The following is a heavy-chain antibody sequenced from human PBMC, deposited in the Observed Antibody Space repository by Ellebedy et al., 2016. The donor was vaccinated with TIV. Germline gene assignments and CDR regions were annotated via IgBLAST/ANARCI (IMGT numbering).Heavy chain of an antibody. CDR2: IIPIFGTA. Sequence: SVKVSCXASGGTFSSYAISWVRQAPGQGLEWMGGIIPIFGTANYAQKFQGRVTITADESTSTAYMELSSLRSEDTAVYYCATDLRPVTTPIGWGQGTLVTVSS. CDR1: GGTFSSYA. D-gene: IGHD4-11*01. V-gene: IGHV1-69*13. CDR3: ATDLRPVTTPIG. J-gene: IGHJ4*02.